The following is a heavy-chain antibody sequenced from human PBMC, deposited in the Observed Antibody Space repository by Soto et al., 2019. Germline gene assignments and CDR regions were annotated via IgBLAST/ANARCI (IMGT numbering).Heavy chain of an antibody. Sequence: EVQLMESGGGLVQPGGSLRLSCAASGFTFSSFRMHWVRQAPGKGLEWVSYISSSSSTIYYADSVRGRFTISRDNAKNSLYLQMNSLRDEDTAVFYCARDAPRCSGGTCLDYWGQGTLVTVSS. V-gene: IGHV3-48*02. CDR1: GFTFSSFR. CDR2: ISSSSSTI. CDR3: ARDAPRCSGGTCLDY. D-gene: IGHD2-15*01. J-gene: IGHJ4*02.